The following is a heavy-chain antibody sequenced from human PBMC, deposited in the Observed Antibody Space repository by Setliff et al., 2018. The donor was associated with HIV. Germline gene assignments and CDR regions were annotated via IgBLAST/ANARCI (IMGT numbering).Heavy chain of an antibody. CDR3: ARDGEIGPDF. CDR1: GYNFINYG. CDR2: ISVFNGDT. D-gene: IGHD7-27*01. Sequence: ASVKVSCKASGYNFINYGISWVRQAPGQGLEWMGWISVFNGDTTYAQNLQGRFTMTSDTSTTTAYMELRNLRSDDTAVYYCARDGEIGPDFWGQGT. J-gene: IGHJ4*02. V-gene: IGHV1-18*01.